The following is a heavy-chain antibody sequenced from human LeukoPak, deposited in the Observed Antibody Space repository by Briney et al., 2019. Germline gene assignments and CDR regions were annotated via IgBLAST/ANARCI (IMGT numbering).Heavy chain of an antibody. CDR2: INPNSGGT. J-gene: IGHJ6*03. D-gene: IGHD3-9*01. CDR1: GYTFTGYY. Sequence: ASVKVSCKASGYTFTGYYIHCVRQAPGQGLEWMGWINPNSGGTNYAQKFQGRVTMTRDTSISTAYMELSRLRSDDTAVYYCARVPTFEYYYMDVWGKGTTVTVSS. V-gene: IGHV1-2*02. CDR3: ARVPTFEYYYMDV.